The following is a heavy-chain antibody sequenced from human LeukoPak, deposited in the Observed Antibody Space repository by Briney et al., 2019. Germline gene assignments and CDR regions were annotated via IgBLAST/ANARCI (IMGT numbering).Heavy chain of an antibody. CDR1: GFTFSDYH. D-gene: IGHD5-24*01. J-gene: IGHJ4*02. CDR3: ARGRDGYKY. Sequence: PGGPLRLSCAASGFTFSDYHMSWIPQAPGKALEWLSYISSRGKTTHFADSVKGRFSVSRDNTNNTLYVQMNSLRAEDTAVYFCARGRDGYKYWGQGTLVTVSS. V-gene: IGHV3-11*01. CDR2: ISSRGKTT.